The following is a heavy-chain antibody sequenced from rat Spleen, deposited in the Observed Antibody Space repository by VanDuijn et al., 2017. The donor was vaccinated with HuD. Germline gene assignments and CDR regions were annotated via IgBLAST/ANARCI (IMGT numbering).Heavy chain of an antibody. V-gene: IGHV2-52*01. J-gene: IGHJ3*01. Sequence: QVQLKESGPVLVQASETLSLTCTVSGFSLTNYGVIWVRQPPGKGLEWMGIIWRNGNPDYNSALKSRLSINRDTSKSQVFLKLNSLQTEDTATYYCARDDGTYYYGGWFPYWGQGTLVTVSS. CDR3: ARDDGTYYYGGWFPY. D-gene: IGHD1-12*02. CDR1: GFSLTNYG. CDR2: IWRNGNP.